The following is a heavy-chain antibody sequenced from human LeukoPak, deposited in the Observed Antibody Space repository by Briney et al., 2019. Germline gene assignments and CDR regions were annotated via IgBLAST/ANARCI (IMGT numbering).Heavy chain of an antibody. V-gene: IGHV4-59*01. J-gene: IGHJ3*02. CDR3: ARDGGQWLVPDAFDI. CDR1: GGSISSYY. D-gene: IGHD6-19*01. Sequence: SETLFLTCTVSGGSISSYYWSWIRQPPGKGLEWIGYIYYSGSTNYNPSLKSRVTISVDTSKNQFSLKLSSVTAADTAVYYCARDGGQWLVPDAFDIWGQGTMVTVSS. CDR2: IYYSGST.